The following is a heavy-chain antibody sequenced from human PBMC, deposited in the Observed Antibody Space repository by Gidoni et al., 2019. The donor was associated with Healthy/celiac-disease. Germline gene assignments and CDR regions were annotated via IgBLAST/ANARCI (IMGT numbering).Heavy chain of an antibody. CDR1: GYTFTGYY. Sequence: QVQLVQSGAAVKKPGASVKVSCKASGYTFTGYYMHWVRQAPGQGLEWMGWINPNSGGKNYAQKFQGRVTMTRDTSISTAYMELSRLRSDDTAVYYCARDGLSYSSSWYVYYGMDVWGQGTTVTVSS. J-gene: IGHJ6*02. D-gene: IGHD6-13*01. CDR2: INPNSGGK. V-gene: IGHV1-2*02. CDR3: ARDGLSYSSSWYVYYGMDV.